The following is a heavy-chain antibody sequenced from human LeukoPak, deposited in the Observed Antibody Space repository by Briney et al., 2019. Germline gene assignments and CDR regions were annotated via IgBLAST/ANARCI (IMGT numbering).Heavy chain of an antibody. D-gene: IGHD6-6*01. J-gene: IGHJ4*02. CDR3: ASSSIAAQGGY. V-gene: IGHV4-34*01. CDR2: INHSGST. CDR1: GGSFSGYY. Sequence: SETLSLTCAVYGGSFSGYYWSWIRQPPGKGLEWIGEINHSGSTNYNPSLKSRVTISVDTSKNQFSLRLSSVTAADTAVYYCASSSIAAQGGYWGQGTLVTVSS.